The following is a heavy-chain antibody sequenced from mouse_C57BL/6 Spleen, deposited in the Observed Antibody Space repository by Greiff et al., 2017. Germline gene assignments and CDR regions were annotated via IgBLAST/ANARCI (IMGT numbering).Heavy chain of an antibody. CDR3: ARDPAYYSNYDWYFDV. J-gene: IGHJ1*03. Sequence: EVKLVESGGGLVKPGGSLKLSCAASGFTFSSYAMSWVRQTPEKRLEWVATISDGGSYTYYPDNVQGRFTISRDNAKNNLYLQMSHLKSEDTAMYYCARDPAYYSNYDWYFDVWGTGTTVTVSS. CDR2: ISDGGSYT. V-gene: IGHV5-4*03. D-gene: IGHD2-5*01. CDR1: GFTFSSYA.